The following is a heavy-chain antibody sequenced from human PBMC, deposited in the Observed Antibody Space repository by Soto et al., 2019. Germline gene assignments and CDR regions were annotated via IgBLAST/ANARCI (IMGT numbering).Heavy chain of an antibody. V-gene: IGHV3-33*01. D-gene: IGHD2-8*01. CDR3: AREGVRNAFDI. Sequence: QVQLVESGGGGVQPGRSLRLSCAASGFTFSSYGMHWVRQAPGKGLEWVAVIWYDGSNKYYADSVKGRFTISRDNSKNTLYLQMNSLRAEDTAVYYCAREGVRNAFDIWGQGTMVTVSS. CDR2: IWYDGSNK. CDR1: GFTFSSYG. J-gene: IGHJ3*02.